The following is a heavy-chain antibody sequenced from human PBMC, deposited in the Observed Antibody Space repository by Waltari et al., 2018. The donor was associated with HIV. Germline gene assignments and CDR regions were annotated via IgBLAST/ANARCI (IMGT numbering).Heavy chain of an antibody. CDR1: GGSSNSYS. D-gene: IGHD3-10*01. Sequence: QLQLQESGPGLVKPSETLSLTCSVSGGSSNSYSWGWIRQPPGKGLGWIGCVYYGGDTFYNSSLKSRLTISVDTSKNQFSLKLSSVTAADTAVYYCARHDPGTYYYFDYWGQGTLVTVSS. CDR3: ARHDPGTYYYFDY. J-gene: IGHJ4*02. V-gene: IGHV4-39*01. CDR2: VYYGGDT.